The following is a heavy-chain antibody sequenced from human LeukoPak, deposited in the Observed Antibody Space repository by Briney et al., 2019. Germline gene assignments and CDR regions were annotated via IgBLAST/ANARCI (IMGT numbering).Heavy chain of an antibody. J-gene: IGHJ5*02. CDR3: ARDRAPVTMIRGAPGGFDP. D-gene: IGHD3-10*01. CDR2: FSPRGSAV. CDR1: GFTLSDYF. V-gene: IGHV3-11*01. Sequence: GGSLRLSCAASGFTLSDYFMNWIRQAPGKGLEWLAYFSPRGSAVYYAASVKGRFTISRDSAKKSVFLQMDSLRADDTAVYYCARDRAPVTMIRGAPGGFDPWGQGTLVTVSS.